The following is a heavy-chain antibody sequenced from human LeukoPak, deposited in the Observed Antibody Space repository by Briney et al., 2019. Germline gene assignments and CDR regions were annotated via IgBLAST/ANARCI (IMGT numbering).Heavy chain of an antibody. CDR3: ARDLVTVTKGFDI. D-gene: IGHD4-17*01. CDR1: GDSFSSHY. Sequence: SETLSLTCTVSGDSFSSHYWTWIRHPPGTGLEWIGYIYYSGRTNYSPSLKSRVTISIDTSKSQFSLKLASVTAADTAVYYCARDLVTVTKGFDIWGQGTMVSVSS. J-gene: IGHJ3*02. V-gene: IGHV4-59*11. CDR2: IYYSGRT.